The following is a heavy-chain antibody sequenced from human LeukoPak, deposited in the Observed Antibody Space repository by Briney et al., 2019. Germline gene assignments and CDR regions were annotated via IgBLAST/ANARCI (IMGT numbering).Heavy chain of an antibody. J-gene: IGHJ4*02. CDR3: AKAYDSSGFAPFDY. CDR1: GFTFNNYA. Sequence: QPGRSLRLSCAASGFTFNNYAMNWVRQAPGKGLEWVSAVSGSGGSTYYADSVKGRFTISRDNSKNTLYLQMNSLRDEDTAVYYCAKAYDSSGFAPFDYWGQGTLVTASS. D-gene: IGHD3-22*01. V-gene: IGHV3-23*01. CDR2: VSGSGGST.